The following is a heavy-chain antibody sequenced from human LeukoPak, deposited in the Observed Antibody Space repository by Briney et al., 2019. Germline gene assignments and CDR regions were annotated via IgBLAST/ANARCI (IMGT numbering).Heavy chain of an antibody. V-gene: IGHV3-33*06. CDR3: AKDSDYYDSSGYLDY. Sequence: GGSLRLSCAASGFTFSSYGMHWVRQAPGKGLEWVAVIWYDGSNKYYADSVKGRFTISRDNSKNTLYLQMNSLRAEDTAVYYCAKDSDYYDSSGYLDYWGQGTLVTVSS. CDR2: IWYDGSNK. CDR1: GFTFSSYG. J-gene: IGHJ4*02. D-gene: IGHD3-22*01.